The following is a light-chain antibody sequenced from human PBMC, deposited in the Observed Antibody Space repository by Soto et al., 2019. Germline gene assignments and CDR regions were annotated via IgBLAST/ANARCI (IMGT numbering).Light chain of an antibody. V-gene: IGKV3-15*01. CDR3: QQYNDWPPDT. J-gene: IGKJ2*01. CDR1: QTVTGA. CDR2: GAS. Sequence: EILMTQSPATLSVSPGERATLSCRASQTVTGALAWYQQKPGQAPRLLIYGASTRATGIPDRFSGSGSGTEFTLTISSLQSEDFAVYYCQQYNDWPPDTFGQGT.